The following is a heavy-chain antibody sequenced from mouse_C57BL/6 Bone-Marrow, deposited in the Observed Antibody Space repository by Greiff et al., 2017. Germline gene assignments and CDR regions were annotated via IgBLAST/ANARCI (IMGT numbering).Heavy chain of an antibody. D-gene: IGHD2-3*01. Sequence: VQLQQSVAELVRPGASVKLSCTASGYNITNTYMHWVKQRPEQGLEWIGRIDPANGNTKYAPKFQGKATITADTSSNTAYLQLSSLTYEDTAIYYCASGWLLPLYYYSMDYWGQGTSGTVSS. V-gene: IGHV14-3*01. J-gene: IGHJ4*01. CDR1: GYNITNTY. CDR3: ASGWLLPLYYYSMDY. CDR2: IDPANGNT.